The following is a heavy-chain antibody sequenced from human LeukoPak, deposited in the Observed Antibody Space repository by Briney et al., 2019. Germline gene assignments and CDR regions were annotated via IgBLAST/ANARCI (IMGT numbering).Heavy chain of an antibody. CDR2: IYYSGST. CDR3: ARPDYYGSGSAFDY. J-gene: IGHJ4*02. D-gene: IGHD3-10*01. CDR1: GGSISSSSYY. V-gene: IGHV4-39*01. Sequence: PSETLSLTCTVSGGSISSSSYYWGWIRQPPGKGLEWIGSIYYSGSTYYNPSLKSRVTISVDTSKNQFSLKLSSVTVADTAVYYCARPDYYGSGSAFDYWGQGTLVTVSS.